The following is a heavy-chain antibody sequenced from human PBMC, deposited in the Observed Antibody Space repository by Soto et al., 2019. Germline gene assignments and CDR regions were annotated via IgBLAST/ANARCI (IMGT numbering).Heavy chain of an antibody. CDR2: TYYTSRWYN. CDR3: ARDRSPGSTSWYDF. D-gene: IGHD2-2*01. J-gene: IGHJ5*01. CDR1: GDSVSSKSAA. V-gene: IGHV6-1*01. Sequence: SQTLSLTCAISGDSVSSKSAAWNWIRQSPSRGLEWLGRTYYTSRWYNDYAESVVSRISINPDTSKNQFSLQLNSVTPEDTAVYYCARDRSPGSTSWYDFWGQGTLSPSPQ.